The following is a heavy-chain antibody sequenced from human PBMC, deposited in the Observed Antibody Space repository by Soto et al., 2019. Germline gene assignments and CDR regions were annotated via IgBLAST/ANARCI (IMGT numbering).Heavy chain of an antibody. CDR1: GFPFSNSW. J-gene: IGHJ4*02. CDR3: VRDFR. CDR2: INGDGSSP. Sequence: EVQLVESGGGLVQPGGSLRLSCAASGFPFSNSWMSWVRQAPGKGLVWVSRINGDGSSPNYADSVKGRFTISRDNAMKTLHLQMNSLRVEDTAVYYCVRDFRWGQGTLVTVSS. V-gene: IGHV3-74*01.